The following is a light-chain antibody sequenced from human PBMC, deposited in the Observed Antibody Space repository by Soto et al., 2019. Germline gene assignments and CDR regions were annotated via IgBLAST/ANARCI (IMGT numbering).Light chain of an antibody. Sequence: EIVLTQSPATLSLSPGESAALSCRASQPVSSNFLAWYQQKPGQAPRLLIYGVSSRASGIPDRFFGSGSGTDFTLTINRLEPEDFAVYYCQQYANSPITFGQGTRLEI. CDR2: GVS. CDR1: QPVSSNF. V-gene: IGKV3-20*01. J-gene: IGKJ5*01. CDR3: QQYANSPIT.